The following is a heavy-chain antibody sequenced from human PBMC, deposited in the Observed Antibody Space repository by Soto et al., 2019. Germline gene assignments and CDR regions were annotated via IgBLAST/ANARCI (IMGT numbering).Heavy chain of an antibody. CDR3: ARDITGTTGDAFDI. D-gene: IGHD1-7*01. CDR2: IIPIFGTA. V-gene: IGHV1-69*06. J-gene: IGHJ3*02. Sequence: SAELSCKDPRVAIDSKSSIWAQHENGQGLEWMGGIIPIFGTANYAQKFQGRVTITADKSTSTAYMELSSLRSEDTAVYYCARDITGTTGDAFDIWGHGTMVTV. CDR1: RVAIDSKS.